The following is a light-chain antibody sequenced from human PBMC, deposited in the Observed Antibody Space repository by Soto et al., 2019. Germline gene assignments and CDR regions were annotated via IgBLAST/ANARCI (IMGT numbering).Light chain of an antibody. CDR2: EVN. V-gene: IGLV2-14*01. CDR1: SSDIGTYDY. Sequence: QSALTQSASVSGSPGQSITISCTGTSSDIGTYDYVSWYQQYPGKAPKLIIFEVNYRPSGVSTRFSGSKSGNTASLTISGLQAWDEADYYCASFTTRSTLVFGGGTKVTVL. CDR3: ASFTTRSTLV. J-gene: IGLJ3*02.